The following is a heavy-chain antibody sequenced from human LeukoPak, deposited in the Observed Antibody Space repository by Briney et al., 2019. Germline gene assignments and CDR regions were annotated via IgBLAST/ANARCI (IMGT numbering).Heavy chain of an antibody. D-gene: IGHD3-22*01. V-gene: IGHV4-59*01. CDR2: IYYSGST. Sequence: SETLSLTCTVSGGSISSYYWSWIRQPPGEGLEWIGYIYYSGSTNYNPSLKSRVTISVDTSKNQFSLKLSSVTAADTAVYYCARARLDVYGMDVWGQGTTVTVSS. CDR1: GGSISSYY. J-gene: IGHJ6*02. CDR3: ARARLDVYGMDV.